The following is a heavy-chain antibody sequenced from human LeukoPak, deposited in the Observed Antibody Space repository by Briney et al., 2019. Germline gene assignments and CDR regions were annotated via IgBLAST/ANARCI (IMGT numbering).Heavy chain of an antibody. CDR3: ASRYGSGSYGFDY. Sequence: GAPVKVSCKASGYTFTGYYMHWVRQAPGQGLEWMGWINPNSGGTNYAQKFQGRVTLTTDTSTTTTYMELRSLRADDTAVYYCASRYGSGSYGFDYWGQGTLVTVSS. V-gene: IGHV1-2*02. J-gene: IGHJ4*02. D-gene: IGHD3-10*01. CDR1: GYTFTGYY. CDR2: INPNSGGT.